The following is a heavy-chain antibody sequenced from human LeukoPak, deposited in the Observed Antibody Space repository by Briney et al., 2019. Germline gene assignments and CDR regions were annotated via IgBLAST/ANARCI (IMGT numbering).Heavy chain of an antibody. CDR3: ARDRGRDGYNYDAFDI. Sequence: GGSLRLSCAASGFTFSDYYMSWIRQAPGKGLEWVSYISSSGSTIYYADSVKGRFTISRDNAKNSLYLQMNSLRAEDTAVYYCARDRGRDGYNYDAFDIWGQGTMVTVSS. CDR1: GFTFSDYY. CDR2: ISSSGSTI. D-gene: IGHD5-24*01. J-gene: IGHJ3*02. V-gene: IGHV3-11*01.